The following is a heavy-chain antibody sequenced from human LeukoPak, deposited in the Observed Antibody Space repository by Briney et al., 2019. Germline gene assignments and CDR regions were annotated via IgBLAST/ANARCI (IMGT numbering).Heavy chain of an antibody. CDR3: ARGNIVVIPAAPWFDP. CDR1: GDSISTGDYY. Sequence: SQTLSLTCSVSGDSISTGDYYWSWIRQPPGKGLEWIGYIYYSGSTYYNPSFKSRVTISIDTPKNQFSLNLSSVTAADTAVYYCARGNIVVIPAAPWFDPWGQGTLVTVSS. D-gene: IGHD2-2*01. V-gene: IGHV4-30-4*08. CDR2: IYYSGST. J-gene: IGHJ5*02.